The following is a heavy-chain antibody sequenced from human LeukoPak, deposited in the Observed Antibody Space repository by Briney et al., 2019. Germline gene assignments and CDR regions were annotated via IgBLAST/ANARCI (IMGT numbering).Heavy chain of an antibody. J-gene: IGHJ4*02. CDR3: AKDRVVPRYCSSTSCYRYYFDY. Sequence: PGGSLRLSCAASGFSFSSYAMSWVRQAPGKGLEWVSAISGSGGSKYYADSVKGRFTISRDNSKNTLYLQMNSLRAEDTAVYYCAKDRVVPRYCSSTSCYRYYFDYWGQGTLVTVSS. CDR2: ISGSGGSK. CDR1: GFSFSSYA. D-gene: IGHD2-2*01. V-gene: IGHV3-23*01.